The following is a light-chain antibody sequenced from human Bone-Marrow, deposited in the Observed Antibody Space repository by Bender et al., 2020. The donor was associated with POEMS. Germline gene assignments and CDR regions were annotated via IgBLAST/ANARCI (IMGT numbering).Light chain of an antibody. CDR3: SSYTISSAPV. V-gene: IGLV2-14*01. J-gene: IGLJ2*01. CDR2: DVS. Sequence: QSALTQPASVSGSPGQSITISCTGTSSDVGGYNYVSWFQQHPGKAPKLMIYDVSDRPSGVSNRFSGSKSGNTASLTISGLQAEDEADYFCSSYTISSAPVFGGGTTLTVL. CDR1: SSDVGGYNY.